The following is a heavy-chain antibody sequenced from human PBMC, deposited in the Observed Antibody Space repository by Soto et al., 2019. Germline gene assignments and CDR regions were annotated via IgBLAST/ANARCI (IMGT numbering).Heavy chain of an antibody. V-gene: IGHV1-69*13. Sequence: SVKVSCKASGGTFSSYAISWVRQAPGQGLEWMGGIIPIFGTANYAQKFQGRVTITADESTSTAYMELSSLRSEDTAVYYCARGRLQRYYYYYYGMDVWGQGTTVTVSS. CDR1: GGTFSSYA. J-gene: IGHJ6*02. CDR3: ARGRLQRYYYYYYGMDV. D-gene: IGHD4-4*01. CDR2: IIPIFGTA.